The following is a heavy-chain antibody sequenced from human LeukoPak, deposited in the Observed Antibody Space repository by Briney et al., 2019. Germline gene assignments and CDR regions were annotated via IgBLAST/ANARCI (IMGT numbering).Heavy chain of an antibody. Sequence: PGGSLRLSCAASGFTFSSYEMNWVRQAPGKGLDWVSYISSGGSTINYADSVKGRFTISRDNAKNSLYLQMNSLRAEDTAVYYCARENNYFDYWGQGTLVTVSS. J-gene: IGHJ4*02. CDR1: GFTFSSYE. V-gene: IGHV3-48*03. CDR2: ISSGGSTI. CDR3: ARENNYFDY.